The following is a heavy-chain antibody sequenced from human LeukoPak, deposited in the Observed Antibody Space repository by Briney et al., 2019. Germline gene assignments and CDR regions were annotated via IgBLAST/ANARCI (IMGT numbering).Heavy chain of an antibody. CDR1: GFTFSSYW. V-gene: IGHV3-74*01. CDR2: INEDGRVT. D-gene: IGHD6-13*01. Sequence: GGSLRLSCTASGFTFSSYWVHWVRQSQEKRLVWVSRINEDGRVTDYADSVKGRFTISRDNARNTLYLQMNSPRAEDTAVFYCAKDRLRIAAAGLALDDWGQGTLVTVSS. J-gene: IGHJ4*02. CDR3: AKDRLRIAAAGLALDD.